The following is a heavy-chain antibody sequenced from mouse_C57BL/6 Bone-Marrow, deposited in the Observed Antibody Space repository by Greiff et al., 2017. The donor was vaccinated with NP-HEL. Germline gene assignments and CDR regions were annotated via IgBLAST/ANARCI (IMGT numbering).Heavy chain of an antibody. D-gene: IGHD1-1*01. CDR1: GFTFSDYY. Sequence: EVQGVESGGGLVQPGGSLKLSCAASGFTFSDYYMYWVRQTPEKRLEWVAYISNGGGSTYYPDTVKGRFTISRDNAKNTLYLQMSRLKSEDTAMYYCARWDYGFDYWGQGTTLTVSS. CDR3: ARWDYGFDY. V-gene: IGHV5-12*01. J-gene: IGHJ2*01. CDR2: ISNGGGST.